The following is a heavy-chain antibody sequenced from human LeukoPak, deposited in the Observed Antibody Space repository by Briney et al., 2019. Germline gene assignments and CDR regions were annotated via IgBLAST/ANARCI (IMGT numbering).Heavy chain of an antibody. CDR3: ARETRRYGSGSYYTADAFDI. J-gene: IGHJ3*02. CDR1: GYSFTSYY. D-gene: IGHD3-10*01. V-gene: IGHV1-46*01. Sequence: GASVKVSCKASGYSFTSYYMHWVRQAPGQGLEWMGFINPSGSSAAYAQKFQGRLTMTRDMFTSTDYMELTSLTSEDTAVYYCARETRRYGSGSYYTADAFDIWGQGTMVTVSS. CDR2: INPSGSSA.